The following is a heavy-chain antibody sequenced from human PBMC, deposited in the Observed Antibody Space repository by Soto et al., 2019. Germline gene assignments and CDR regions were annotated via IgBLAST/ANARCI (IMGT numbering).Heavy chain of an antibody. V-gene: IGHV4-61*01. CDR2: IYYMGTT. D-gene: IGHD3-16*01. CDR1: DGSVNSGNYY. J-gene: IGHJ4*02. CDR3: AREEKQLSRYGGDFDY. Sequence: SETLSLTCTVSDGSVNSGNYYWSWIRQPPGKGLEWIGHIYYMGTTNYNPSLKSRVTISVETSKNQFSLKVTSVTAADTAVYFCAREEKQLSRYGGDFDYWGQGILVTVSS.